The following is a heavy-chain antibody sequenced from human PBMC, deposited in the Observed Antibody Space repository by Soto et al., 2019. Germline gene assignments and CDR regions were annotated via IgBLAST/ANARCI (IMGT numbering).Heavy chain of an antibody. D-gene: IGHD3-3*01. V-gene: IGHV3-21*01. Sequence: GGSLRLSCAASGFTFSSYSMNWVRQAPGKGLEWVSSISSSSSYIYYADSVKGRFTISRDNAKNSLYLQMNSLRAEDTAVYYCARDLNYDFWSGYRNWFDPWGQGTLVTVSS. J-gene: IGHJ5*02. CDR1: GFTFSSYS. CDR3: ARDLNYDFWSGYRNWFDP. CDR2: ISSSSSYI.